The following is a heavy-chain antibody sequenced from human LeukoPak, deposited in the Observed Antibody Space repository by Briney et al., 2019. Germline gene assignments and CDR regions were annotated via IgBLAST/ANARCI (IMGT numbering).Heavy chain of an antibody. J-gene: IGHJ3*02. Sequence: GGSLRLSCAASGFTFSSYSMNWVRQAPGKGLDGFSSISSSSSYIYYADSVKGRFTISRDNAKNSLYLQMNSLRAEDTAVYYCARTPSIADAFDIWGQETMVTVSS. CDR3: ARTPSIADAFDI. V-gene: IGHV3-21*01. CDR2: ISSSSSYI. CDR1: GFTFSSYS.